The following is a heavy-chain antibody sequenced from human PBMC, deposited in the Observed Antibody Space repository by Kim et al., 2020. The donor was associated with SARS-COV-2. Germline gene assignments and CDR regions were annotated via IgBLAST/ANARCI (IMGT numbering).Heavy chain of an antibody. D-gene: IGHD4-17*01. Sequence: GGSLRLSCAASGFTFSTYWMTWVRQAPGKGLEWVAHINQGGTEKYYVDSVKGRFTISRDNAKNSLFLDVNSLRVEDTAVYYCARTHYGDYVWGQGTLVTVSS. CDR2: INQGGTEK. J-gene: IGHJ4*02. CDR3: ARTHYGDYV. V-gene: IGHV3-7*01. CDR1: GFTFSTYW.